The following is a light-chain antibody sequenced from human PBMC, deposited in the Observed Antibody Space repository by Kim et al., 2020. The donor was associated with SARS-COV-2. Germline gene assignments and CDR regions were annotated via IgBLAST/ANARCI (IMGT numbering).Light chain of an antibody. CDR1: GDVSKF. Sequence: VSPGDRATLSCRASGDVSKFLAWYQKKPGQAPRLLIYGASTRATDVPARFSGSGSGTEFTLAISSLQTEDFAVYYCLQYYNWPRAFGQGTKVDIK. V-gene: IGKV3-15*01. CDR3: LQYYNWPRA. J-gene: IGKJ1*01. CDR2: GAS.